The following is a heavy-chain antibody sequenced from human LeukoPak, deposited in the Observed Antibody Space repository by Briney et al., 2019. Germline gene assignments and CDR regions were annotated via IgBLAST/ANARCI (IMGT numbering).Heavy chain of an antibody. V-gene: IGHV1-18*01. CDR3: ARPRHYYDSSGYYPYYFDY. CDR1: GYTFTSYG. CDR2: ISAYNGNT. D-gene: IGHD3-22*01. Sequence: APVKVSCKASGYTFTSYGISWVRQAPGQGLEWMGWISAYNGNTNYAQKLQGRVTMTTDTSTSTAYMELRSLRSDDTAVYYCARPRHYYDSSGYYPYYFDYWGQGTLVTVSS. J-gene: IGHJ4*02.